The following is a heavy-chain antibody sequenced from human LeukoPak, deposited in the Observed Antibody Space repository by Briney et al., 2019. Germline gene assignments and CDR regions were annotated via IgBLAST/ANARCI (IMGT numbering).Heavy chain of an antibody. J-gene: IGHJ5*02. Sequence: SETLSLTCTVSGGSISSYYWNWIRQPPGKGLEWIGYIYYSGSTNYNPSLKSRVTISVDTSKNQFSLKLSSVTAADTAVYYCARDQGQGWFDPWGQGTLVTVSS. CDR3: ARDQGQGWFDP. V-gene: IGHV4-59*01. CDR1: GGSISSYY. CDR2: IYYSGST.